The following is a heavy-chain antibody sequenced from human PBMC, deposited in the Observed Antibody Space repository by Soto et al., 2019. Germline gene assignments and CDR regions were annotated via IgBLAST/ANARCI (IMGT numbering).Heavy chain of an antibody. Sequence: SETLSLTCTVSGGSISSGDYYWSWIRQPPGKGLEWIGYIYYSGSTYYNPSLKSRVTISVDTSKNQFSLKLSSVTAADTAVYYCARTLIFLEWLHDAFDIWGQGTMVTVSS. CDR3: ARTLIFLEWLHDAFDI. CDR2: IYYSGST. J-gene: IGHJ3*02. D-gene: IGHD3-3*01. V-gene: IGHV4-30-4*01. CDR1: GGSISSGDYY.